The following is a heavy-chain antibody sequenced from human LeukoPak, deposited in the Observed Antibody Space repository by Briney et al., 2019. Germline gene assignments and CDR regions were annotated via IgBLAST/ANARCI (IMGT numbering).Heavy chain of an antibody. Sequence: PSQTLSLTCTVSGGSISSGSYYWTWIRQPAGKGLKWIGRIYTSGSTNYNPSLKSRVTISVDTSTNQFSLKLSSVTAADTAVYYCARDRGDGYNSHDYWGQGTLVTVSS. CDR1: GGSISSGSYY. CDR3: ARDRGDGYNSHDY. V-gene: IGHV4-61*02. D-gene: IGHD5-24*01. J-gene: IGHJ4*02. CDR2: IYTSGST.